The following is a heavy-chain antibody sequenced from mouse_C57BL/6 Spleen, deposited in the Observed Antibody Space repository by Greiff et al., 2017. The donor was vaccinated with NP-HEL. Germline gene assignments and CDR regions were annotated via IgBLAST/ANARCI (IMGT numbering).Heavy chain of an antibody. CDR3: ARAPGYYGSSHWYFDV. V-gene: IGHV3-6*01. CDR1: GYSITSGYY. Sequence: EVQLQESGPGLVKPSQSLSLTCSVTGYSITSGYYWNWIRQFPGNKLEWMGYISYDGSNNYNPFLKNRITITRDTSKNQFFLKLNSVTTEDTATYYCARAPGYYGSSHWYFDVWGTGTTVTVSS. CDR2: ISYDGSN. D-gene: IGHD1-1*01. J-gene: IGHJ1*03.